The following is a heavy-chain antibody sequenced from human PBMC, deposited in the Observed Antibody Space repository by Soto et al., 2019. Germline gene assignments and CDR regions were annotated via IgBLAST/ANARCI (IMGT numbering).Heavy chain of an antibody. V-gene: IGHV3-7*01. CDR3: SRDVEVGAKALNY. Sequence: HPGGSVRLSCAASGFTFSNYWMTWVRQAPGKGLEWVANIKEDGSEKHYVDSVKGRFTISRDNAKNSLYLQMNSLRVEDTAVYFCSRDVEVGAKALNYWGQGALVTVSS. D-gene: IGHD1-26*01. CDR1: GFTFSNYW. J-gene: IGHJ4*02. CDR2: IKEDGSEK.